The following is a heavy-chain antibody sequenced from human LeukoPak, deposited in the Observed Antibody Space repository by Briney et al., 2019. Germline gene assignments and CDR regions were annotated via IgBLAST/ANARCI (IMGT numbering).Heavy chain of an antibody. CDR1: GFTFSSYS. Sequence: GGSLRLSCAASGFTFSSYSMNWVRQAPGKGLEWVSSISSSSSYIYYADSVKGRFTISRDNSKNTLYLQMNSLRAEDTAVYYCAKDDEYCSSTSCYTGVDYWGQGTLVTVSS. CDR3: AKDDEYCSSTSCYTGVDY. J-gene: IGHJ4*02. V-gene: IGHV3-21*01. CDR2: ISSSSSYI. D-gene: IGHD2-2*02.